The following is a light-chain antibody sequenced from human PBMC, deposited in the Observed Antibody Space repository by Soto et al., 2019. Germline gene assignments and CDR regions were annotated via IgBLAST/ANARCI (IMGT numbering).Light chain of an antibody. J-gene: IGKJ2*01. Sequence: VLTQSPGTLSLSPGERATLSCRASQSVRSSYLAWYQQKPGQAPRLLIYGGSNRATGIPDRFSGSGSGTDFTLTISRLEPEDSAVYFCQQYHWSTMDTFGQGTKVEIK. V-gene: IGKV3-20*01. CDR1: QSVRSSY. CDR3: QQYHWSTMDT. CDR2: GGS.